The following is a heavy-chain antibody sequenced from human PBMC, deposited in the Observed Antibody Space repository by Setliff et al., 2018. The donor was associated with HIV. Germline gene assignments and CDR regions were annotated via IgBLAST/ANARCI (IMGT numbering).Heavy chain of an antibody. J-gene: IGHJ6*03. Sequence: PSETLSLTCAVYGGSFSGYHWNWIRQPPGKGLEWIGEINHSGRTNYNPSLKSRVTTSVDTSKNQFSLKLRSVTAADTAMYYCARVSITYWYSIPTFYYYYMDVWGKGTKVTV. CDR1: GGSFSGYH. D-gene: IGHD2-15*01. CDR3: ARVSITYWYSIPTFYYYYMDV. V-gene: IGHV4-34*01. CDR2: INHSGRT.